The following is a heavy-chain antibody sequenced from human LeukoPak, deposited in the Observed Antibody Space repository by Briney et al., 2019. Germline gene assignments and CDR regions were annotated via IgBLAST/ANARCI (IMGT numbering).Heavy chain of an antibody. CDR1: GGSISSSSYY. J-gene: IGHJ6*03. Sequence: SETLSLTCTVSGGSISSSSYYWGWIRQPPGKGLEWIGEINHSGSTNYNPSLKSRVTISVDTSKNQFSLKLSSVTAADTAVYYCARGPENGSGYWNVYYYYYYMDVWGKGTTVTVSS. CDR2: INHSGST. V-gene: IGHV4-39*07. D-gene: IGHD3-22*01. CDR3: ARGPENGSGYWNVYYYYYYMDV.